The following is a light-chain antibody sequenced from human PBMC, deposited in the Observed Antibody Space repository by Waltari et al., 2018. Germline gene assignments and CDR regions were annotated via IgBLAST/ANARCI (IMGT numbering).Light chain of an antibody. J-gene: IGLJ2*01. CDR2: EVS. CDR1: SRDVGGYNY. Sequence: QSALTQPASVSGSPGQSITISCTGTSRDVGGYNYVSWYQQHPGKAPKLMIYEVSNRPSGVSNLFSGSKSGNTASLTISGLQPEDEADYYCSSYASTITVVFGGGTKLTVL. V-gene: IGLV2-14*01. CDR3: SSYASTITVV.